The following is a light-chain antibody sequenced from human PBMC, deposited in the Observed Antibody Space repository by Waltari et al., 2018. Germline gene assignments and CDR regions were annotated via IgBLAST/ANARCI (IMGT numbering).Light chain of an antibody. J-gene: IGKJ2*01. V-gene: IGKV1-5*03. CDR1: QSISSW. CDR3: QQYNSYSQT. Sequence: DIQMTQSPSTLSASVGDRVTITCRASQSISSWLAWYQQKPGKAPKLLIYKASSLESGVPSRFRGSGSGTEFTLAISSLQPDDFATYYCQQYNSYSQTSGQGTKLEIK. CDR2: KAS.